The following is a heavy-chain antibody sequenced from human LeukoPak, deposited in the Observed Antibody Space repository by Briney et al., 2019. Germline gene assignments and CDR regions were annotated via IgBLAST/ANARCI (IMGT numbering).Heavy chain of an antibody. CDR2: SAYNGDT. V-gene: IGHV1-18*01. CDR1: GYTFTNYG. D-gene: IGHD3-10*01. CDR3: ARYNSMFRGVTTSDY. Sequence: GASVKVSCKASGYTFTNYGFNWVRQAPGQGLEWMGNSAYNGDTNYAQKFQDRVTMTTDTSTSTAYMELRSLKSDDTALYYCARYNSMFRGVTTSDYWGQGTLVIVSS. J-gene: IGHJ4*02.